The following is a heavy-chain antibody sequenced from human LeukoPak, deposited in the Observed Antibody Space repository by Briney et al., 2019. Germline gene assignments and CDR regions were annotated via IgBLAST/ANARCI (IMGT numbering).Heavy chain of an antibody. V-gene: IGHV1-69*04. CDR2: IIPLLGIA. Sequence: SVTVSCKGSGCTFSSYAISWVRQAPGQGLEWVGRIIPLLGIANYAQKFQGRVTITADRSTSTGYMELSSLRSEDPAVYYCARGQIAAAASYYSDYWGQGTLLTVPS. J-gene: IGHJ4*02. D-gene: IGHD6-25*01. CDR3: ARGQIAAAASYYSDY. CDR1: GCTFSSYA.